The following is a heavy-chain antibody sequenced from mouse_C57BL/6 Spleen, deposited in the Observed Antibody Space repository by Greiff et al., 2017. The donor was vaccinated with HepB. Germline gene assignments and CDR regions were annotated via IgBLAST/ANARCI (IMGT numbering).Heavy chain of an antibody. CDR1: GYTFTSYW. CDR2: IDPSDSET. D-gene: IGHD1-1*01. J-gene: IGHJ1*03. CDR3: ARFEGRSLYWYFDV. V-gene: IGHV1-52*01. Sequence: VQLQQPGAELVRPGSSVKLSCKASGYTFTSYWMHWVKQRPIQGLEWIGNIDPSDSETHYNQKFKDKATLTVDKSSSTAYMQLSSLTSEDSAVYYCARFEGRSLYWYFDVWGTGTTVTVSS.